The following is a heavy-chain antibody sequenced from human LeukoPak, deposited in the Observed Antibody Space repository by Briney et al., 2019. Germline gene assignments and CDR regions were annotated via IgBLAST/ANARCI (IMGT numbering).Heavy chain of an antibody. CDR1: GDSVFSNSAS. J-gene: IGHJ4*02. D-gene: IGHD2-15*01. Sequence: SQTLSLTCAISGDSVFSNSASWDWIRQSPSRGLEWLGRTYYRSKWYNDYVVSVKSRITINPGTSNNQFSLQLNSVTPEDTAVYYCARGSTRGYCSGGSCSSINYFDYWGQGTLVTVSS. CDR2: TYYRSKWYN. V-gene: IGHV6-1*01. CDR3: ARGSTRGYCSGGSCSSINYFDY.